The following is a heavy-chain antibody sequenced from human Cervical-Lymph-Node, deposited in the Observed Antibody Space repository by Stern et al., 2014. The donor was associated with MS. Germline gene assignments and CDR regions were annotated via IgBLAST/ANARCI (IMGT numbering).Heavy chain of an antibody. CDR2: LSGRGGIT. J-gene: IGHJ4*02. V-gene: IGHV3-23*04. CDR3: AKSTVTSLSDY. Sequence: EVQLVASGGGLVQPGGSLRLSCAASGFTFSSYAMSWVRQAPAKGLSGVSALSGRGGITYYADSVKGRLSISRDNSKNTLYLQMNSLRAEDTAVYYCAKSTVTSLSDYWGQGTLVTVSS. D-gene: IGHD4-17*01. CDR1: GFTFSSYA.